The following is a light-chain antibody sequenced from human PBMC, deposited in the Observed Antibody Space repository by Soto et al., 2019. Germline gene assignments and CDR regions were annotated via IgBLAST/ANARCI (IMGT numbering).Light chain of an antibody. J-gene: IGKJ5*01. CDR1: QSISSY. V-gene: IGKV1-39*01. CDR3: QPSYSTIT. CDR2: AAS. Sequence: IPLPQSPSSLSASVGDRVTITCRASQSISSYLNWYQQKPGKAPKLLIYAASSLQSGVPSRFSGSGSGTDFTLTISSLQPEDFATYSCQPSYSTITSGQGTRPE.